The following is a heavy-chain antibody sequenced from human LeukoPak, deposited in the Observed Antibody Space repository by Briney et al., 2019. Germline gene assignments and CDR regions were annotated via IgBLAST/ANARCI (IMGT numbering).Heavy chain of an antibody. CDR3: ARATGNTNY. CDR1: GFTLSSCE. J-gene: IGHJ4*02. Sequence: GGSLRLSCAASGFTLSSCEMNWVRQAPGKGREWVSYISSSGSTIYYADSVKGRFTISRDNAKNSLYLQMNSLRAEDTAVYYCARATGNTNYWGQGTLVTVSS. V-gene: IGHV3-48*03. D-gene: IGHD3-9*01. CDR2: ISSSGSTI.